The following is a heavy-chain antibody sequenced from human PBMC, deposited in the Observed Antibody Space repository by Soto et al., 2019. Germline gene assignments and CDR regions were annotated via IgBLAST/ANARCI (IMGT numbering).Heavy chain of an antibody. Sequence: ASVKVSCKASRYTFISYDINWVRQATGQGLEWMGWMNPKSANTGYAQNFQGRVTMTRSTSISTAYMELSSLRSEDTAVYYCTRGPPNWGFDAWGQGTLVTVSS. V-gene: IGHV1-8*01. D-gene: IGHD7-27*01. CDR3: TRGPPNWGFDA. J-gene: IGHJ5*01. CDR2: MNPKSANT. CDR1: RYTFISYD.